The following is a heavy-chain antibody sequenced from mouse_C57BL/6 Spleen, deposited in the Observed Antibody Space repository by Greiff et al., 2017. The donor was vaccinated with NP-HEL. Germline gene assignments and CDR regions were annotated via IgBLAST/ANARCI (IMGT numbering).Heavy chain of an antibody. CDR3: ARDGYSGYFDV. J-gene: IGHJ1*03. CDR2: IDPEDGEP. Sequence: EVKLVESGAELVKPGASVKLSCTASGFNIKDYYMHWVKQRTEQGLEWIGRIDPEDGEPKYAPKFQGKATITADTSSNTAYLQLSSLTSEDTAVYYCARDGYSGYFDVWGTGTTVTVSS. CDR1: GFNIKDYY. D-gene: IGHD2-3*01. V-gene: IGHV14-2*01.